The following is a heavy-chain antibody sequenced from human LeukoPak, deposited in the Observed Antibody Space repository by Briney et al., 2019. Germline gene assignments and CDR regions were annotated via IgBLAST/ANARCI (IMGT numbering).Heavy chain of an antibody. Sequence: SETLSLTCTVSGGSISSYYWSWIRQPPGKGLEWIGYIYYSGSTNYNPSLKSRVTISVDTSKNQFSLKLSSVTAADTAVYYCARAAPGVMVRGVNMVFDPWGQGTLVTVSS. CDR3: ARAAPGVMVRGVNMVFDP. D-gene: IGHD3-10*01. CDR2: IYYSGST. CDR1: GGSISSYY. J-gene: IGHJ5*02. V-gene: IGHV4-59*01.